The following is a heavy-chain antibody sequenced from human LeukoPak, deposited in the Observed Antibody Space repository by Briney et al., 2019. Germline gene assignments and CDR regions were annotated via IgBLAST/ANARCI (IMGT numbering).Heavy chain of an antibody. CDR2: TKPDGSQK. D-gene: IGHD5-18*01. Sequence: GGSLRLSCAAYGFSFSNSWMNWLRQARGKGLEWVASTKPDGSQKYYVDSVKGRFFVSRDNVKDSLYLQMDSLRADDTAVYYCARDRGYTSFDFWGQGTLVAVSS. V-gene: IGHV3-7*01. CDR3: ARDRGYTSFDF. J-gene: IGHJ4*02. CDR1: GFSFSNSW.